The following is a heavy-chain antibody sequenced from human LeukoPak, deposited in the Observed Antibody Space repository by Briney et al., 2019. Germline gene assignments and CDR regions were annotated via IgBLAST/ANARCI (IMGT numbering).Heavy chain of an antibody. CDR1: GASISSSSYY. V-gene: IGHV4-39*01. J-gene: IGHJ4*02. D-gene: IGHD6-13*01. CDR3: ARGDLWYPFDY. Sequence: SETLSLTCTASGASISSSSYYWGWIRQPPGKELVWIGSFYNSANTYYNSSLKSRVTISVDTAQNQVSLKLSSVTAADTAVFYCARGDLWYPFDYWGQGTLVTVSS. CDR2: FYNSANT.